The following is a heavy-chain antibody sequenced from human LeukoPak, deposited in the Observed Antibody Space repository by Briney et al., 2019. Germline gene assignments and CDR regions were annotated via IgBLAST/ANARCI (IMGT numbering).Heavy chain of an antibody. CDR1: GFTFSSYW. CDR2: IKQDGSEK. Sequence: GGSLRLSCAASGFTFSSYWMSWVRQAPGKGLEWVANIKQDGSEKYYVDSVKGRFTISRDNSKNTLYLQMNSLRAEDTAVYYCAKVYYYYMDVWGKGTTVTISS. V-gene: IGHV3-7*01. J-gene: IGHJ6*03. CDR3: AKVYYYYMDV.